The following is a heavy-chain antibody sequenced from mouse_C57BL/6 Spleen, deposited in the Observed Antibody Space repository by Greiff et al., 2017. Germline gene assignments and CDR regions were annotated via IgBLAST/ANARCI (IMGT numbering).Heavy chain of an antibody. CDR3: ARAGHYGSSYGAMDY. J-gene: IGHJ4*01. Sequence: EVQVVESEGGLVQPGSSMKLSCTASGFTFSDYYMAWVRQVPEKGLEWVANINYDGSSTYYLDSLKSRFIISRDNAKNILYLQMSSLKSEDTATYYCARAGHYGSSYGAMDYWGQGTSVTVSS. D-gene: IGHD1-1*01. CDR2: INYDGSST. CDR1: GFTFSDYY. V-gene: IGHV5-16*01.